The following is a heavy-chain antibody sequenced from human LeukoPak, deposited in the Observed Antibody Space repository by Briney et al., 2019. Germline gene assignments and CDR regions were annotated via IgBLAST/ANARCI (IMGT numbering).Heavy chain of an antibody. V-gene: IGHV4-59*01. CDR3: AGAPNDHYFDY. J-gene: IGHJ4*02. Sequence: SETLSLTCTVSGGSISSDYWSCIRQPPGKGLERIGYILYSGSTYYNPSLRSRVAISVDTPKSQFSLKLSSVTAADTAVYYCAGAPNDHYFDYWGQGILVTVSS. D-gene: IGHD1-1*01. CDR2: ILYSGST. CDR1: GGSISSDY.